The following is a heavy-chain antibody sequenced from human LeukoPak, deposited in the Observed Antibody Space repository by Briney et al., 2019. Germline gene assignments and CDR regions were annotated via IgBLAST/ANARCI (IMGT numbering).Heavy chain of an antibody. CDR3: ASVGATYGGVDY. D-gene: IGHD1-26*01. CDR1: GYTFTSYD. CDR2: MNPNSGNT. V-gene: IGHV1-8*01. Sequence: GASVKVSCKASGYTFTSYDINWVRQATGQGLEWMGWMNPNSGNTGYAQKFQGRVTMTRNTSISTAYMELSSLRSEDTAVYYCASVGATYGGVDYWGQGTLVTVSS. J-gene: IGHJ4*02.